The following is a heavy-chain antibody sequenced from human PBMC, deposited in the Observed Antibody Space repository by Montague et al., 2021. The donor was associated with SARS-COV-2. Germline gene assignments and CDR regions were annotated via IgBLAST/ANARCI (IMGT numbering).Heavy chain of an antibody. V-gene: IGHV2-70*01. CDR1: GFSLSTSGMC. Sequence: PPLVKPTQTLTLTCTFSGFSLSTSGMCVSWIRQPPGKALEWLALIDWDDDKYYSTSLKTRLTISKDTSKNQVVLTMTNMDPVDTATYYCARSFSIFGVVIIPAYFDYWGQGTLVTVSS. CDR3: ARSFSIFGVVIIPAYFDY. CDR2: IDWDDDK. D-gene: IGHD3-3*01. J-gene: IGHJ4*02.